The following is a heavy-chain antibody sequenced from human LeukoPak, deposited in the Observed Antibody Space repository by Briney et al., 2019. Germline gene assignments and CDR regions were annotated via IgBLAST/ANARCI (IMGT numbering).Heavy chain of an antibody. CDR2: INPTGTTT. J-gene: IGHJ3*02. D-gene: IGHD3-10*01. CDR1: GYTFINHW. Sequence: ASVKVSCKASGYTFINHWMHWVRQAPGQGLEWVGLINPTGTTTLYAQKFQGRITLTRDMSTSTVYMELSSLRSEDTAVYYCARVSRGSGSYYGAFDIWGQGTMVTVSS. V-gene: IGHV1-46*01. CDR3: ARVSRGSGSYYGAFDI.